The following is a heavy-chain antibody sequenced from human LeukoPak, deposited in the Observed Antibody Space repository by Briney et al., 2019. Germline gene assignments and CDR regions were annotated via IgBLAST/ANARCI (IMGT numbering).Heavy chain of an antibody. J-gene: IGHJ5*02. D-gene: IGHD3-22*01. CDR2: IYYSGST. CDR1: GGSISSYY. Sequence: SETLSLTCTVSGGSISSYYWSWIRQPPGKGLEWIGYIYYSGSTNYNPSLKSRVTISVDTSKNQFSLKLSSVTAADTAVYYCARHEPDTMIVPSGWFDPWGQGTLVTVPS. V-gene: IGHV4-59*08. CDR3: ARHEPDTMIVPSGWFDP.